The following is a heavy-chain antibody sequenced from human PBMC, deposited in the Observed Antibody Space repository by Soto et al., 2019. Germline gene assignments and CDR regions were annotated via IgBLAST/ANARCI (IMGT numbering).Heavy chain of an antibody. CDR2: TYYRSRWYS. CDR1: GDSVSSSSVA. Sequence: SQTLSLTCVISGDSVSSSSVAWNWVRQSPSRGLEWLGRTYYRSRWYSDFAVSVRGRIVINADTSKNQFSLQLNSVTPEDTAVYFCARSEEDSDYCYYDLGVWGQGTTVTVSS. CDR3: ARSEEDSDYCYYDLGV. J-gene: IGHJ6*02. D-gene: IGHD2-15*01. V-gene: IGHV6-1*01.